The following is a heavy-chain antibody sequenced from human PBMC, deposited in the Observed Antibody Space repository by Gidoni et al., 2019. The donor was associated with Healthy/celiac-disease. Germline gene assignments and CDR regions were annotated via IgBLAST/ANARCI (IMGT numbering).Heavy chain of an antibody. V-gene: IGHV4-34*01. J-gene: IGHJ2*01. CDR3: ARVRRRLELRDWYFDL. D-gene: IGHD1-7*01. CDR1: GGSFSGYY. Sequence: QVQLQQWGAGLLKPSETMSLTCAVYGGSFSGYYWSWIPQPPGKGLEWIGEINHSGSTNYNPSLKSRVTISVDTSKNQFSLKLSSVTAADTAVYYCARVRRRLELRDWYFDLWGRGTLVTVSS. CDR2: INHSGST.